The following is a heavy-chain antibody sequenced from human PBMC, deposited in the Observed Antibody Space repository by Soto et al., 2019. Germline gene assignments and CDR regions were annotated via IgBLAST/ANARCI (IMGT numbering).Heavy chain of an antibody. D-gene: IGHD2-2*01. J-gene: IGHJ4*02. CDR3: ARSAPLGYCSGTSCYGGDY. Sequence: QVQLQQWGAGLLKPSETLSLTCAVYGGSFSGYYWSWIRQPPGKGLEWIGEINHRGSTNYNPSLKSRVTISVDTSKNQFSLKLSSVTAADTAVYYCARSAPLGYCSGTSCYGGDYWGQGTLVTVSS. CDR2: INHRGST. CDR1: GGSFSGYY. V-gene: IGHV4-34*01.